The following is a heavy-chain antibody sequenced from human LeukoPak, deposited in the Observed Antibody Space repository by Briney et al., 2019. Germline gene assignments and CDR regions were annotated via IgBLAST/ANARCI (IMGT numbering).Heavy chain of an antibody. CDR2: ISRSSNTI. D-gene: IGHD3-22*01. Sequence: GGSLRLSCAASGFTFSSYSMNWVRQAPGKGLEWVSYISRSSNTIYYADSVKGRFTISRDNAKNSLYLQMNSLRAEDTAVYYCARDPLYDSSGYDWYFDLWGRGTLVTVSS. V-gene: IGHV3-48*04. CDR1: GFTFSSYS. CDR3: ARDPLYDSSGYDWYFDL. J-gene: IGHJ2*01.